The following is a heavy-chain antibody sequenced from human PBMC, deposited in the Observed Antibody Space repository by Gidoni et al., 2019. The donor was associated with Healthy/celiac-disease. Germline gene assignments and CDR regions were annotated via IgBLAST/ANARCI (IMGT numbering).Heavy chain of an antibody. J-gene: IGHJ4*02. V-gene: IGHV4-39*01. D-gene: IGHD3-10*01. CDR1: GGSISSSSSY. Sequence: QLQLQESGPGLVKPSETLSLTCTVSGGSISSSSSYWGWIRQPPGKGLEWIGSIYYSGSTYYNPSLKSRVTISVDTSKNQFSLKLSSVTAADTAVYYCASLESYYYGSGSYYKRAYYFDYWGQGTLVTVSS. CDR2: IYYSGST. CDR3: ASLESYYYGSGSYYKRAYYFDY.